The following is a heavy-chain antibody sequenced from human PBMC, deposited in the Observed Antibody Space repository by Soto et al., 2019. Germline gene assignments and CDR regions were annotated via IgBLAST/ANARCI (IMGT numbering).Heavy chain of an antibody. CDR3: AHRPRAARPSCYFDY. CDR1: GFSLSTSGVG. Sequence: QITLKESGPTLVKPTQTLTLTCTFSGFSLSTSGVGVGWIRQPPGKALEWLAAIYWDDDKLYSPSLKSRLTVSKDTSKNQVVLKMTNMDPVDTATYYCAHRPRAARPSCYFDYWGQGTLVTVSS. CDR2: IYWDDDK. D-gene: IGHD6-6*01. J-gene: IGHJ4*02. V-gene: IGHV2-5*02.